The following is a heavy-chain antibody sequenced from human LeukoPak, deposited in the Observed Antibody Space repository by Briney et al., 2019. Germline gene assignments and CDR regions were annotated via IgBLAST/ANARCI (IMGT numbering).Heavy chain of an antibody. J-gene: IGHJ4*02. CDR1: GFTFSSYS. CDR2: ISSSSSYI. D-gene: IGHD5-24*01. V-gene: IGHV3-21*01. CDR3: ARDKGGYKDFDY. Sequence: GGSLRLSCAASGFTFSSYSMNWVRQPPGKGLEWVSSISSSSSYIYYADSVKDRFTISRDNAKNSLYLQMNSLRAEDTAVYYCARDKGGYKDFDYWGQGTLVTVSS.